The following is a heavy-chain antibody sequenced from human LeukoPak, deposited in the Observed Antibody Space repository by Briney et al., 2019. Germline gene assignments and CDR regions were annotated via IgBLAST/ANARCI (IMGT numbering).Heavy chain of an antibody. CDR2: ISYSGSISNSGST. D-gene: IGHD2-8*02. V-gene: IGHV4-59*08. CDR3: ARGCVRNRCTGAFDI. J-gene: IGHJ3*02. Sequence: SETLSLTCTVSGGSLSNYYWSWIRQPPGKGLEWIGYISYSGSISNSGSTTYNPSLKSRVTMSVDTSRNQFSLEVRSVAAADTAVYYCARGCVRNRCTGAFDIWGQGTLVTVSS. CDR1: GGSLSNYY.